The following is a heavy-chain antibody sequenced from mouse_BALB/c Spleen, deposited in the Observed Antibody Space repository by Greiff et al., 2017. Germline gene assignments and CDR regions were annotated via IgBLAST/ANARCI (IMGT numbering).Heavy chain of an antibody. V-gene: IGHV3-1*02. Sequence: EVKLQESGPDLVKPSQSLSLTCTVTGYSITSGYSWHWIRQFRGNKLEWMGYIHYSGSTNYNPSLKSRISITRDTSKNQFFLQLNSVTTEDTATYYCAREGDWYFDVWGAGTTVTVSS. CDR1: GYSITSGYS. CDR2: IHYSGST. CDR3: AREGDWYFDV. J-gene: IGHJ1*01.